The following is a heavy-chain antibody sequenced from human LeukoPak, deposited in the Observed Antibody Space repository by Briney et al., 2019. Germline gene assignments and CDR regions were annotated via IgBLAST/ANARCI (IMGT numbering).Heavy chain of an antibody. J-gene: IGHJ2*01. D-gene: IGHD3-9*01. CDR3: AREIPAYYDILTGYYNLQTSYWYFDL. CDR1: GGSFSGYY. V-gene: IGHV4-34*01. Sequence: SETLSLTCAVYGGSFSGYYWSWIRQPPGKGLEWIGEINHSGSTNYNPSLKSRVTISVDTSKNQFSLKLSSVTAADTAVYYCAREIPAYYDILTGYYNLQTSYWYFDLWGRGTLVTVSS. CDR2: INHSGST.